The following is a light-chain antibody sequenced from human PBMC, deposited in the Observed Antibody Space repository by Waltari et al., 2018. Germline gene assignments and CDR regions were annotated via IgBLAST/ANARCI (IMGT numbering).Light chain of an antibody. CDR2: DVS. Sequence: QSALTQPASVSGSPGKSITISCIGTSSDVGGYNFVSWYQQHPGKAPKLMIYDVSNRPSGVSNRFSGSKSGNTASLTISWLQAEDEADYYCSSYTSSSTVLFGGGTKVTVL. CDR1: SSDVGGYNF. CDR3: SSYTSSSTVL. J-gene: IGLJ2*01. V-gene: IGLV2-14*03.